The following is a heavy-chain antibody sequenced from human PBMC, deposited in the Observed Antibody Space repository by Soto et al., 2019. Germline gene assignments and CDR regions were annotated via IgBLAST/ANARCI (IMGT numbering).Heavy chain of an antibody. Sequence: QPVGSLRLSCAASGFTFSSYVMSWVRQAPGKGLEWVSAISGSGGNTYYADSVKGRFTISRDNSKNTLFLQMNSLRAEDTALYFCAKEMGDYYDSSGSWFDPWGQGTLVTVSS. V-gene: IGHV3-23*01. CDR3: AKEMGDYYDSSGSWFDP. D-gene: IGHD3-22*01. CDR2: ISGSGGNT. J-gene: IGHJ5*02. CDR1: GFTFSSYV.